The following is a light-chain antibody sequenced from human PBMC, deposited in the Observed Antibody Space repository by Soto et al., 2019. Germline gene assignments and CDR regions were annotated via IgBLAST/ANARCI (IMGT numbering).Light chain of an antibody. Sequence: IVMTQSPATLSVSPGERATISCRASQGVSSNLAWYQQKPGQAPRLLIYGASTRATGIPARFSGSGSGTKFTLTISSLQSEDLAIYFCQQYNNWPPITFGQGTRLEIK. J-gene: IGKJ5*01. CDR2: GAS. V-gene: IGKV3-15*01. CDR3: QQYNNWPPIT. CDR1: QGVSSN.